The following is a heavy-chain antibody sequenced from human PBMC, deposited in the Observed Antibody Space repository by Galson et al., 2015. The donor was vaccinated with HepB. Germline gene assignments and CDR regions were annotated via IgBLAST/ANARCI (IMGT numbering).Heavy chain of an antibody. CDR1: GFTISSYW. Sequence: SLRLSCAASGFTISSYWMNWVRQAPGKGLEWVGNIKQDGSEKYYADSVKGRFTISRDNAKNSLALQMKSLRVEDTAVYLCARDAYATGALDYSRQGTLVTVSS. CDR3: ARDAYATGALDY. D-gene: IGHD2-2*01. J-gene: IGHJ4*02. V-gene: IGHV3-7*01. CDR2: IKQDGSEK.